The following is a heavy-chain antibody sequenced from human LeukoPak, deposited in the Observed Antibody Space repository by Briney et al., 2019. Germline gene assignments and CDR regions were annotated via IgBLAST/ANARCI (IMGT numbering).Heavy chain of an antibody. CDR1: GGSISSGGYY. Sequence: SETLSLTCTVSGGSISSGGYYWSWIRHHPGKGLEWIGYIYYSGSTHYNPSLNSRVTISVDTSKNQFSLKLSSVTAADSAVYYCARGAYGDSLSWFDPWGQGTLVTVSS. V-gene: IGHV4-31*03. J-gene: IGHJ5*02. CDR3: ARGAYGDSLSWFDP. D-gene: IGHD4-17*01. CDR2: IYYSGST.